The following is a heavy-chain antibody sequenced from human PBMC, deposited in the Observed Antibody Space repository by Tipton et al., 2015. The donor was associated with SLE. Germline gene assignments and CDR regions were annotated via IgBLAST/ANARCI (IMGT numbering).Heavy chain of an antibody. V-gene: IGHV3-23*01. J-gene: IGHJ4*02. D-gene: IGHD6-25*01. CDR3: TKERGGGYLIFDS. CDR1: GFTFSSYA. Sequence: SLRLSCAASGFTFSSYAMNWVRQPPGKGLEWVSSISDSGAHTFYADSVRGRFTISRDNSRNTVYLQMHRLGAEDTALYYCTKERGGGYLIFDSWGQGALVTVSS. CDR2: ISDSGAHT.